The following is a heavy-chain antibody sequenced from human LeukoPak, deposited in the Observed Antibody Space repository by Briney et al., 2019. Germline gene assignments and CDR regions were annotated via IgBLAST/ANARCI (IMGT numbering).Heavy chain of an antibody. CDR2: IFPSGGEI. J-gene: IGHJ4*02. V-gene: IGHV3-21*01. D-gene: IGHD4-17*01. Sequence: KTGGSLRLSCEASGFTFSTFAMIWVRQPPGKGLEWVSSIFPSGGEIHYADSVKGRFTISRDNAKNSLYLQMNSLRAEDTAVYYCARHDYGAYWGQGTLVTVSS. CDR3: ARHDYGAY. CDR1: GFTFSTFA.